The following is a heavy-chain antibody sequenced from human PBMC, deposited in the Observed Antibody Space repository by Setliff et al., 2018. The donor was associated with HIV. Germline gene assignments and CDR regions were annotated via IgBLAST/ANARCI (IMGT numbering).Heavy chain of an antibody. Sequence: SETLSLTCAAYGGSFSGYYWSWIRQSPGEGLEWIGEVNAGGSTNYNPSLKSRVTISMDTSKNQFSLRVTSVTAADTAFYFCARATGPTYYFDFWGHGNLVTVSS. J-gene: IGHJ4*01. V-gene: IGHV4-34*01. CDR1: GGSFSGYY. CDR2: VNAGGST. CDR3: ARATGPTYYFDF.